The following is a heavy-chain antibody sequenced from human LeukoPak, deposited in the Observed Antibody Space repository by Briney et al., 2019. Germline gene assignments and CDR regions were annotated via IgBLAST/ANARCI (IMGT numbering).Heavy chain of an antibody. CDR1: GSTFSGYY. J-gene: IGHJ4*02. CDR3: ARVVDILSGHDTALDY. V-gene: IGHV1-2*02. Sequence: GASVKLSCKASGSTFSGYYIHWGRQSPGQRLEGMGWINPNTGGTNFAQNFQGRVTMTTATSISTAYMELSRLRSGDTAVYYCARVVDILSGHDTALDYWGQGALVTVSS. D-gene: IGHD3-9*01. CDR2: INPNTGGT.